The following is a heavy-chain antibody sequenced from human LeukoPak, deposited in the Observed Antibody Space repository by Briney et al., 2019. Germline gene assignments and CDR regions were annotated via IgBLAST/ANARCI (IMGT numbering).Heavy chain of an antibody. CDR3: ASGRGSSGSQEAFDY. Sequence: ASVKVSCKASGYTFTGYYMHWVRQAPGQGLEWMGQINPNSGGTNYAQKFQGRVTMTRDTSISTAYMELSRLRSDDTAVYYCASGRGSSGSQEAFDYWGQGTLVTVSS. J-gene: IGHJ4*02. V-gene: IGHV1-2*06. CDR1: GYTFTGYY. D-gene: IGHD6-19*01. CDR2: INPNSGGT.